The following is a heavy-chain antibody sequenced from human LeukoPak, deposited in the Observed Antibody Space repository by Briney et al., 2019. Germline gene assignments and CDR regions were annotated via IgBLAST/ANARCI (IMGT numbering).Heavy chain of an antibody. D-gene: IGHD5-18*01. J-gene: IGHJ5*02. CDR2: INHSGST. CDR3: ARGGGRYSYGPRFDP. CDR1: GGSFSGYY. V-gene: IGHV4-34*01. Sequence: SETLSLTCAVYGGSFSGYYWSWIRQPPGKGLEWIGEINHSGSTNYNPSLKSRVTISVDTSKNQFSLKLSSVTAADTAVYYCARGGGRYSYGPRFDPWDQGTLVTVSS.